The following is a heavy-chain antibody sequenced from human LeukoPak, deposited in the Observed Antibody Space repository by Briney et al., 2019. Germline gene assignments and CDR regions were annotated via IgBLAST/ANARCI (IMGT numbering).Heavy chain of an antibody. V-gene: IGHV3-21*01. CDR1: GFTFSSYS. CDR2: ISSSSSYI. Sequence: GGSLRLSCAASGFTFSSYSMNWVRQAPGKGLEWVSSISSSSSYIYYADSVKGRFTISRDNAKNSLYLQMNSLRAEDTAVYYCARDRPSQEYYYDSGFFDYWGQGTLVTVSS. CDR3: ARDRPSQEYYYDSGFFDY. J-gene: IGHJ4*02. D-gene: IGHD3-22*01.